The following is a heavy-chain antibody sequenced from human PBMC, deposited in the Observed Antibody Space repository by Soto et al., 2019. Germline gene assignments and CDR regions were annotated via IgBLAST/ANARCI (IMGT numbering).Heavy chain of an antibody. V-gene: IGHV3-23*01. CDR3: AKVLIQLWLLGNFDY. Sequence: GGSLRLACAASGFTFSSYAMSWVRQAPGKGLEWVSAISGSGGSTYYADSVKGRFTISRDNSKNTLYLQMNSLRAEDTAVYYCAKVLIQLWLLGNFDYWGQGTLVTVSS. CDR1: GFTFSSYA. J-gene: IGHJ4*02. D-gene: IGHD5-18*01. CDR2: ISGSGGST.